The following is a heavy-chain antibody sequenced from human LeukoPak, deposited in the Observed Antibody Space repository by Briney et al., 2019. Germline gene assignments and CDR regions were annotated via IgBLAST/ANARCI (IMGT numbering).Heavy chain of an antibody. V-gene: IGHV3-7*01. D-gene: IGHD1-7*01. Sequence: PGGSLRLSCAASGFTFSSYWMSWVRQAPGKGLEWVANIKQDGSEKYYVDSVKGRFTISRDNAKNSLYLQMNSLRAEDTAVYYCARENADIILGWIYARLDYWGQGTLVTVSS. J-gene: IGHJ4*02. CDR3: ARENADIILGWIYARLDY. CDR2: IKQDGSEK. CDR1: GFTFSSYW.